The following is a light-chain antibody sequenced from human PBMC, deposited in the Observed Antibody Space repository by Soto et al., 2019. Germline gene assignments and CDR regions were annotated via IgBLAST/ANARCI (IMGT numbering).Light chain of an antibody. V-gene: IGKV3-20*01. CDR3: QQYGSSPTWT. CDR2: GAS. J-gene: IGKJ1*01. Sequence: VLTQSPGTLSLSPGERATLSCRASQSVSSNHLAWYQQKPGQAPRLLIYGASTRATGIPDRFSGSGSGTDFTLTISRLEPEDSAVYYCQQYGSSPTWTFGQGTKVDIK. CDR1: QSVSSNH.